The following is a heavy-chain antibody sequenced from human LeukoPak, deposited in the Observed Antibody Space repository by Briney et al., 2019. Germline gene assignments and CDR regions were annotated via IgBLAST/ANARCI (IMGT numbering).Heavy chain of an antibody. J-gene: IGHJ3*02. CDR3: ARGGHIVVVTATSDAFDI. Sequence: SVKVSCKASGGTISSYAISWVRQAPGQGLEWMGGIIPIFGTANYAQKFQGRVTMTRDTSTSTVYMELSSLRSEDTAVYYCARGGHIVVVTATSDAFDIWGQGTMVTVSS. D-gene: IGHD2-21*02. CDR2: IIPIFGTA. V-gene: IGHV1-69*05. CDR1: GGTISSYA.